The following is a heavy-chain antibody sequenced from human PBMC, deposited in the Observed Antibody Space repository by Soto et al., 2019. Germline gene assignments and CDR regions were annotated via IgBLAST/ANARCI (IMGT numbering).Heavy chain of an antibody. CDR2: IIPILGIA. D-gene: IGHD2-2*02. J-gene: IGHJ4*02. CDR1: GGTFSSYT. Sequence: EASVKVSRKASGGTFSSYTISWVRPAPGQGLEWMGRIIPILGIANYAQKFQGRVTITADKSTSTAYMELSSLRSEDTAVYYCARGVPAAIANFDYWGQGTLVTVSS. CDR3: ARGVPAAIANFDY. V-gene: IGHV1-69*02.